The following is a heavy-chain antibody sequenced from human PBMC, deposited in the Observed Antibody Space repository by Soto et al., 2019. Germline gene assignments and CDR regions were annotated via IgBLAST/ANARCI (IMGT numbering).Heavy chain of an antibody. D-gene: IGHD2-21*01. J-gene: IGHJ6*03. Sequence: QVQLVQSGAEVKKPGASVKVSCKASGYTFTSYDINWVRQATGQGLEWMGWMNPNSGNTGYAKKFQGIVTMIRHTSISTAYMELSSLRSEDMAWYYCAGGGGRNCDSFYYYYVDGWGKGTTVTVSS. CDR3: AGGGGRNCDSFYYYYVDG. CDR1: GYTFTSYD. V-gene: IGHV1-8*01. CDR2: MNPNSGNT.